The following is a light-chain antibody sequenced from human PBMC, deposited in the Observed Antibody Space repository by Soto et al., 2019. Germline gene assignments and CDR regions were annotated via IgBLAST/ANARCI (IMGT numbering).Light chain of an antibody. CDR3: QQYGSSLIT. CDR2: GAS. Sequence: EIVLTQSPGTLSLSPGERATLSCRASQSVSNNYLAWYQQKPGQAPRLLIYGASNRATGIPDRFSGSGSGTDFTLTISRLEPEDFAVYYCQQYGSSLITFGQGTRLEN. CDR1: QSVSNNY. J-gene: IGKJ5*01. V-gene: IGKV3-20*01.